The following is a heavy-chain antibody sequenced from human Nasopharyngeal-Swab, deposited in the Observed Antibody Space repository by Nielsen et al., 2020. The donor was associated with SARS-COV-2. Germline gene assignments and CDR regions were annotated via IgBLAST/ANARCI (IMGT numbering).Heavy chain of an antibody. D-gene: IGHD6-19*01. CDR2: IYSGGST. J-gene: IGHJ4*02. Sequence: GGSLRLSCAASGFTVSSNYMSWVRQAPGKGLEWVSVIYSGGSTYYADSVKGRFTISRDNSKNTLYLQMNSLRAEDTAVYYCAKDTPGSSGWYAPFDYWGQGTLVTVSS. CDR3: AKDTPGSSGWYAPFDY. CDR1: GFTVSSNY. V-gene: IGHV3-53*01.